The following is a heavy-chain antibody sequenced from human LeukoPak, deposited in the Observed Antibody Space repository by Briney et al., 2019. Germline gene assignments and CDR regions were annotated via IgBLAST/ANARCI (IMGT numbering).Heavy chain of an antibody. CDR1: GGSMSNYY. D-gene: IGHD3-16*01. CDR2: IYYSGST. CDR3: ARGRYGWLPFDF. V-gene: IGHV4-59*01. J-gene: IGHJ4*02. Sequence: SETLCLTCTASGGSMSNYYWNWIRQPPGKGLEWIGYIYYSGSTNYNPSLKSRVTISVDTSKNQFTLKLSSVTAADTAVYYCARGRYGWLPFDFWGQGTLVTVSS.